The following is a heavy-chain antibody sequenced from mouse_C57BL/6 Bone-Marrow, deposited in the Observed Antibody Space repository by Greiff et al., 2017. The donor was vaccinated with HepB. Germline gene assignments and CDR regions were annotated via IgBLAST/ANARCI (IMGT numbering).Heavy chain of an antibody. Sequence: EVHLVESGGGLVKPGGSLKLSCAASGFTFSSYAMSWVRQTPEKRLEWVATISDGGSYTYYPDNVKGRFTISRDNAKNNLYLQMSHLKSEDTAMYYCARDLYDYYSWFAYWGQGTLVTVSA. CDR2: ISDGGSYT. CDR3: ARDLYDYYSWFAY. J-gene: IGHJ3*01. V-gene: IGHV5-4*01. CDR1: GFTFSSYA. D-gene: IGHD2-4*01.